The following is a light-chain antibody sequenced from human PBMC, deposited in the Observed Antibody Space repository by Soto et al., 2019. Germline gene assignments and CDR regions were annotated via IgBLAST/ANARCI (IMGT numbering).Light chain of an antibody. V-gene: IGLV2-14*01. CDR1: TSDVGGYNW. J-gene: IGLJ1*01. Sequence: QSALTQPAAVSGSPGQSITISCTGTTSDVGGYNWVSWYQQHPGTAPKLMIYDVSYRASGVSSRFSGSKSGNTASLAISGLQAEDEAAYYCKSDTSSDIYVFGTGNKLTVL. CDR3: KSDTSSDIYV. CDR2: DVS.